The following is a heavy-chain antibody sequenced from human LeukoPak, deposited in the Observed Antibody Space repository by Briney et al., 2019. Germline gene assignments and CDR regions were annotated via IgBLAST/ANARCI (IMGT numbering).Heavy chain of an antibody. Sequence: SQTLSLTCAISGDTVSSNSVAWNWIRQSPSRGLEWLGRTYYRSKWLNDYAGSVKSRITVSPDTAKNQFSLQLKSMTPGDTAVYYCARGKFNAFDFWGQETKVTVSS. J-gene: IGHJ3*01. V-gene: IGHV6-1*01. CDR1: GDTVSSNSVA. CDR3: ARGKFNAFDF. CDR2: TYYRSKWLN.